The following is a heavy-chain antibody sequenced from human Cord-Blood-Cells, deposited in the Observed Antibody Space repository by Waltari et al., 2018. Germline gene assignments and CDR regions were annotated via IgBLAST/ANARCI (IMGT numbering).Heavy chain of an antibody. CDR2: ISISSSYI. CDR1: GFTFSSYS. CDR3: ARHSVAGFYAYYFDY. Sequence: EVQLVESGGGLVRPGVALRLPCAASGFTFSSYSMNWVRQAPGKGLEWVSSISISSSYIYYADSVKGRFTISRDNAKNSLYLQMNSLRAEDTAVYYCARHSVAGFYAYYFDYWGQGTLVTVSS. J-gene: IGHJ4*02. V-gene: IGHV3-21*01. D-gene: IGHD6-19*01.